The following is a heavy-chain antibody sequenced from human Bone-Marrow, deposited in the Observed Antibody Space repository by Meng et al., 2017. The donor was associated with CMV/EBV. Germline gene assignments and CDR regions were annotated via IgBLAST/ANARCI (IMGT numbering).Heavy chain of an antibody. V-gene: IGHV3-66*02. CDR3: ARDGFLEWLGVRYFDY. CDR2: IYSGGST. Sequence: GGSLKISCAASGFTVSSNYMSWVRQAPGKGLEWVSVIYSGGSTYYADSVKGRFTISRDNSKNTLYLQMNSLRAEDTAVYYCARDGFLEWLGVRYFDYWGQGTLVTVSP. D-gene: IGHD3-3*01. J-gene: IGHJ4*02. CDR1: GFTVSSNY.